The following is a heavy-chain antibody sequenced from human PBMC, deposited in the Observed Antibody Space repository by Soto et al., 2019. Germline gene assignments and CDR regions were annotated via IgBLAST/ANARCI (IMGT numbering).Heavy chain of an antibody. CDR1: GYTFYRYG. CDR2: ISGYNGDT. D-gene: IGHD2-8*01. J-gene: IGHJ6*02. V-gene: IGHV1-18*01. CDR3: AKNGQPPYYYYGLDV. Sequence: APVKVSCKASGYTFYRYGIRLVRQAPGQGLEWMGWISGYNGDTNYAQKFQGRVSMTIDTSTTTAYMELRSLTSDDTAVYYCAKNGQPPYYYYGLDVWGQGTKVTVSS.